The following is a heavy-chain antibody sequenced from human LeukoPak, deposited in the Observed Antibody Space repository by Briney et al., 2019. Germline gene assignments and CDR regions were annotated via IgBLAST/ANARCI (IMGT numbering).Heavy chain of an antibody. J-gene: IGHJ4*02. CDR2: ISSSSSYI. V-gene: IGHV3-21*01. D-gene: IGHD2-15*01. CDR3: ASSGKNEVVAATRGDWDFDY. Sequence: PGGSLRLSCAASGFTFSSYSMNWVRQAPGKGLEWVSSISSSSSYIYYADSVKSRFTISRDHARSSLYLQMNSLRAEDTAVYYCASSGKNEVVAATRGDWDFDYWGQGTLVTVSS. CDR1: GFTFSSYS.